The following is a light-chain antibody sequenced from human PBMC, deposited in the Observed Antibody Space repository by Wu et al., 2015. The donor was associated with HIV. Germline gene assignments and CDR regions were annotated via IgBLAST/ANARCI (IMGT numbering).Light chain of an antibody. CDR2: GAS. J-gene: IGKJ4*01. CDR3: QRYDGPLT. Sequence: EIVLTQSPGTLSLSPGERATLSCRASQSVSSNYLAWYQQKPGQAPRLLIYGASSRATGIPDRFSGSGSGTDFTLTISRLEPEDFALYYCQRYDGPLTFGGGTKVEIK. V-gene: IGKV3-20*01. CDR1: QSVSSNY.